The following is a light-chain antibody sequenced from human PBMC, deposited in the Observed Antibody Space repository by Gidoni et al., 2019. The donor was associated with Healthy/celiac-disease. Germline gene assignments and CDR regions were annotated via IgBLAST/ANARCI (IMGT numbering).Light chain of an antibody. CDR3: QSYDSRNVV. CDR2: EDN. CDR1: SGSIASNY. V-gene: IGLV6-57*02. J-gene: IGLJ2*01. Sequence: NFMLTQPHSVSESQGKTVTISCPGSSGSIASNYVQWYQQRPCSAPPTVIYEDNQRPSGVPDRFSGSIDSSSISASLTISGLKTEDEADYYCQSYDSRNVVFGGGTKLTVL.